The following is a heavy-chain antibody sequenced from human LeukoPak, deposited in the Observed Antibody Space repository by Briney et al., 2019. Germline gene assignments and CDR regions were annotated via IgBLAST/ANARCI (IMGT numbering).Heavy chain of an antibody. CDR3: ARKVDSSSWYEDYYHYYMDV. Sequence: SETLSLTCGVSGTSFSSYYWTWIRQPPGKGLEWIGEINHSGSTSYNPSLKSRVTISVDTSKNQFSLKLRSVTAADTAVYYCARKVDSSSWYEDYYHYYMDVWGKGTRSPSP. J-gene: IGHJ6*03. D-gene: IGHD6-13*01. CDR2: INHSGST. CDR1: GTSFSSYY. V-gene: IGHV4-34*01.